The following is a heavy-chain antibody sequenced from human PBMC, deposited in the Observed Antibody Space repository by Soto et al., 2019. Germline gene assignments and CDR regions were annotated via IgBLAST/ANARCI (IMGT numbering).Heavy chain of an antibody. CDR2: IYHSGST. CDR1: GVSISNSSYY. J-gene: IGHJ5*02. V-gene: IGHV4-39*07. Sequence: SETLSLTCTVSGVSISNSSYYWGWIRRPPGKGLEWIGTIYHSGSTYYNPSLKSRVTISVDTSKNQFSLKLSSVTAADTAVYHCARVSGYFDTWGQGTLVTVSS. D-gene: IGHD6-13*01. CDR3: ARVSGYFDT.